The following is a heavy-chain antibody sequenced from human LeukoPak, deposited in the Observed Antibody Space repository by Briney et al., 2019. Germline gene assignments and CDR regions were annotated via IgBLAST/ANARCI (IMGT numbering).Heavy chain of an antibody. CDR2: IIPIFGTA. CDR3: ARVQDYYHYMDV. Sequence: SVKVSCKASGGTFSSYAISRVRQAPGQGLEWMGGIIPIFGTANYAQKFQGRVTITADESTSTAYMELSSLRSEDTAVYYCARVQDYYHYMDVWGKGTTVTISS. J-gene: IGHJ6*03. V-gene: IGHV1-69*13. CDR1: GGTFSSYA.